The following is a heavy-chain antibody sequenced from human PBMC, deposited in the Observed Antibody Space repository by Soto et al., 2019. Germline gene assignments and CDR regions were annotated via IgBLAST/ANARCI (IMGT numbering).Heavy chain of an antibody. D-gene: IGHD3-22*01. CDR2: ISYDGSNK. Sequence: QVQLVESGGGVVQPGRSLRLSCAASGFTFSSYAMHWVRQAPGKGLERVAVISYDGSNKYYADSVKGRFTISRDNSKNTLYLQMNSLSAENTAVYYCARQYYYDSSGYYPAGYFDYWGQGTLVTVSS. CDR1: GFTFSSYA. J-gene: IGHJ4*02. V-gene: IGHV3-30-3*01. CDR3: ARQYYYDSSGYYPAGYFDY.